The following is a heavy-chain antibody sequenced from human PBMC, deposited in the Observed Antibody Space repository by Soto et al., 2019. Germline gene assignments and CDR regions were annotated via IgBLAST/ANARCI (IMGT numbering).Heavy chain of an antibody. J-gene: IGHJ5*02. V-gene: IGHV5-51*01. CDR3: ARTGEAFGYYDILTGYFNWFDP. Sequence: TGESLKISCKGSGYSFTSYWIGWVRQMPGKGLEWMGIIYPGDSDTRYSPSFQGQVTISADKSISTAYLQWSSLKASDTAMYYCARTGEAFGYYDILTGYFNWFDPWGQGTLVTVSS. CDR1: GYSFTSYW. CDR2: IYPGDSDT. D-gene: IGHD3-9*01.